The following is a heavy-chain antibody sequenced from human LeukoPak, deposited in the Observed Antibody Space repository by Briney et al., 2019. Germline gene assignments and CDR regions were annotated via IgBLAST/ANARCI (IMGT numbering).Heavy chain of an antibody. CDR2: IYYSGNT. CDR3: ARGVRDVAAPLYYMDV. Sequence: SETLSLTCAVSGGSISSSSYYWGWIRQPPGKGLEWIGSIYYSGNTYSNPSLKSRVTISVDTSKNQCSLKVNSVTAADTAVYYCARGVRDVAAPLYYMDVWGKGTTVSVSS. V-gene: IGHV4-39*07. D-gene: IGHD3-10*01. CDR1: GGSISSSSYY. J-gene: IGHJ6*03.